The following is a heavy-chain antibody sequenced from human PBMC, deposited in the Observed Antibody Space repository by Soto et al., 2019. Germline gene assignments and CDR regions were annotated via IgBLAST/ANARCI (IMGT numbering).Heavy chain of an antibody. CDR1: GGTFSSYA. J-gene: IGHJ4*02. CDR2: IIPIFGTA. V-gene: IGHV1-69*01. Sequence: QVQLVQSGAEVKKPGSSVKVSCKASGGTFSSYAISWVRQAPGQGLEWMGGIIPIFGTANYAQQFQGRVTMTEDESRSTAYMKVRSLRSENAAVYYSANPRYRYGLGSYYPLTGCWGQRTLVTFSS. CDR3: ANPRYRYGLGSYYPLTGC. D-gene: IGHD3-10*01.